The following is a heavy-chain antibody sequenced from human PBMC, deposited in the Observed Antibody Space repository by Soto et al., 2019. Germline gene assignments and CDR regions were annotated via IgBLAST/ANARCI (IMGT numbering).Heavy chain of an antibody. V-gene: IGHV1-18*01. CDR2: ISAYNGNT. D-gene: IGHD3-22*01. J-gene: IGHJ6*02. CDR1: GYTFTSYG. Sequence: ASVKVSCKASGYTFTSYGISWVRQAPGQGLEWMGWISAYNGNTNYAQKLQGRVTMTTDTSTSTAYMELRSLRSDDTAVYYCARDTPEYYYDSSGPQVYYYYGMDVWGQGTTVTVSS. CDR3: ARDTPEYYYDSSGPQVYYYYGMDV.